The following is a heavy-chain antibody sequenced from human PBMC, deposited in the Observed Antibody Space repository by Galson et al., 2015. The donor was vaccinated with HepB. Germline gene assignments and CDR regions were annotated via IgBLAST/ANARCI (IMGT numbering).Heavy chain of an antibody. CDR3: AGALSRNTGYFKWFGP. Sequence: LSLTCTVSNDPVNSDNYYWTWIRQPPGKGLEWIGCISYTGSTNSNPSLKSRVTISMDTSKNQFSLQLSSVTAADTAVYYCAGALSRNTGYFKWFGPWGLGTLVTVSS. CDR2: ISYTGST. V-gene: IGHV4-61*01. CDR1: NDPVNSDNYY. D-gene: IGHD2/OR15-2a*01. J-gene: IGHJ5*02.